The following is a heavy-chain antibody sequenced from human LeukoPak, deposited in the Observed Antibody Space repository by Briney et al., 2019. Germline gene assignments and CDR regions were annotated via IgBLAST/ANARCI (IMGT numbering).Heavy chain of an antibody. Sequence: SGGSLRLSCAASGFTFSSYEMNWVRQAPGKGLEGVSYISSSGSTIYYADSVKGRFTISRDNAKNSLYLQMNSLRAEDTAVYYCARDKAGVLVIDVWGKGSTVTVSS. D-gene: IGHD2-8*02. CDR1: GFTFSSYE. CDR3: ARDKAGVLVIDV. V-gene: IGHV3-48*03. J-gene: IGHJ6*04. CDR2: ISSSGSTI.